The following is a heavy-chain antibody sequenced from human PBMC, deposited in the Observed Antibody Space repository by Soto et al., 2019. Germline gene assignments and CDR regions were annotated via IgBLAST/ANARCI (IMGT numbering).Heavy chain of an antibody. CDR3: ARTLDIWGLPPNFDY. CDR2: INHSGST. D-gene: IGHD7-27*01. Sequence: QVQLQQWGAELLKPSETLSLTCAVYGGSFSGYYWSWIRQPPGKGLEWIGEINHSGSTNYNPSLKSRVTISVDTSKNQFSLKLSSVTAADTAVYYCARTLDIWGLPPNFDYWGQGTLVTVSS. J-gene: IGHJ4*02. CDR1: GGSFSGYY. V-gene: IGHV4-34*01.